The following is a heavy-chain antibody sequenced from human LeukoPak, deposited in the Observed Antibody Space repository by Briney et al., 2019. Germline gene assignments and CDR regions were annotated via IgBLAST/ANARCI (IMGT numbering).Heavy chain of an antibody. CDR3: SGENSGSSARDC. Sequence: SETLSLTCTVSGGSISSSSYYWGWIRQPPGKGLEWIGNIYYSGSAYYNPSLKSRVTISVDTSKNQFSLKLTSVTAADTAVYFCSGENSGSSARDCWGQGTLVTVCS. D-gene: IGHD3-10*01. V-gene: IGHV4-39*07. CDR1: GGSISSSSYY. J-gene: IGHJ4*02. CDR2: IYYSGSA.